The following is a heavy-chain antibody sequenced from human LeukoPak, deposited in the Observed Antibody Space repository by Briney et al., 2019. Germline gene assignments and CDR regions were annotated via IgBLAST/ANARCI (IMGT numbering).Heavy chain of an antibody. CDR2: IWYDGSNK. CDR1: GFTFSNYG. D-gene: IGHD1-26*01. CDR3: ARDSGSYSDGQIDY. J-gene: IGHJ4*02. Sequence: GGSLRLSRAASGFTFSNYGMHWVRQVPGKGLEWVAVIWYDGSNKYYADSVKGRFTISRDNSKNTLYLQMNSLRAEDTAVYHCARDSGSYSDGQIDYWGQGTLVTVSS. V-gene: IGHV3-33*01.